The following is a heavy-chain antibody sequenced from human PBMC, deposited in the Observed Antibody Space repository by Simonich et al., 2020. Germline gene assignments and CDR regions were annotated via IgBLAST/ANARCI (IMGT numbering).Heavy chain of an antibody. J-gene: IGHJ4*02. CDR2: IRCSSSYI. Sequence: EVQLVESGGGLVKPGGSLRLSFAASGFTFSSYSMNWVRQAPGKGLEWISSIRCSSSYIYYADSVKGRFTIAGDNAKNSLYLQMNSLRAEDTAVYYCARKRFLEWFFDYWGQGTLVTVSS. CDR1: GFTFSSYS. CDR3: ARKRFLEWFFDY. V-gene: IGHV3-21*01. D-gene: IGHD3-3*01.